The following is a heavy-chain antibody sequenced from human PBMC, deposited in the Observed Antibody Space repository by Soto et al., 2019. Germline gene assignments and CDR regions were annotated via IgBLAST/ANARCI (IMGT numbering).Heavy chain of an antibody. J-gene: IGHJ5*02. CDR3: ARDRTITYGAKIAPDH. CDR1: GFTFSDFG. Sequence: GGSLRLSCKASGFTFSDFGMHWVRQAPGKGLEWVSAIWYDGSYQYYADPVRGRFTTSRDNSNNTLFLQMNSLRVEDTAVYYCARDRTITYGAKIAPDHWGQGALVTVSS. CDR2: IWYDGSYQ. V-gene: IGHV3-33*01. D-gene: IGHD3-16*01.